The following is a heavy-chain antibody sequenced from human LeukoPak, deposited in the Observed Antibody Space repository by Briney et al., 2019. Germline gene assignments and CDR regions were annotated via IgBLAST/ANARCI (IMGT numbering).Heavy chain of an antibody. J-gene: IGHJ6*02. V-gene: IGHV3-23*01. CDR2: ISGSGGDT. Sequence: GGSLRLSCAASGFTFNSYAISWVRQAPGKGLEWVSVISGSGGDTYHADSVKGRFIISRDISKNTLYLQMNSLRAEDTAVYYCAKGLTARPVGYYYGLDVWGQGTTVTVSS. D-gene: IGHD6-6*01. CDR3: AKGLTARPVGYYYGLDV. CDR1: GFTFNSYA.